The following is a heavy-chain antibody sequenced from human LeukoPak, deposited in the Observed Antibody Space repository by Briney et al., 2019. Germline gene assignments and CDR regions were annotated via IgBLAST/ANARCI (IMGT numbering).Heavy chain of an antibody. V-gene: IGHV4-59*01. J-gene: IGHJ4*02. CDR3: ARGYSSGWSRSYYFDY. CDR2: IYYSGST. Sequence: SETLSLTCTVSGGSISSYYWSWIRQPPGKGLEWIGYIYYSGSTNYNPSLKSRVTISVDTSKNQFSLKLSSVTAADTAVYYCARGYSSGWSRSYYFDYWGQGTLVTASS. CDR1: GGSISSYY. D-gene: IGHD6-19*01.